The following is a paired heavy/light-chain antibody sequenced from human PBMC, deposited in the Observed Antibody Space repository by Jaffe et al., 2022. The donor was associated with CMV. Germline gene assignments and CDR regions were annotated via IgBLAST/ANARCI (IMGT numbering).Heavy chain of an antibody. CDR3: ARLALYCSSTSCYNNWFDP. CDR1: GYSFTSYW. CDR2: IYPGDSDT. J-gene: IGHJ5*02. D-gene: IGHD2-2*01. Sequence: EVQLVQSGAEVKKPGESLKISCKGSGYSFTSYWIGWVRQMPGKGLEWMGIIYPGDSDTRYSPSFQGQVTISADKSISTAYLQWSSLKASDTAMYYCARLALYCSSTSCYNNWFDPWGQGTLVTVSS. V-gene: IGHV5-51*01.
Light chain of an antibody. Sequence: QSALTQPASVSGSPGQSITISCTGTSSDVGSYNLVSWYQQHPGKAPKLMIYEVSKRPSGVSNRFSGSKSGNTASLTISGLQAEDEADYYCCSYAGSSTLEVFGGGTKLTVL. V-gene: IGLV2-23*02. J-gene: IGLJ2*01. CDR3: CSYAGSSTLEV. CDR1: SSDVGSYNL. CDR2: EVS.